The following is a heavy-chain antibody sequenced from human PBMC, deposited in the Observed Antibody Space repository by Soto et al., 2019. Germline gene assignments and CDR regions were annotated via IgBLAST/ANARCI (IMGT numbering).Heavy chain of an antibody. D-gene: IGHD1-26*01. Sequence: QVQLQESGPGLVKPSETLSLTCTVSGGSISSYYWSWIRQPPGKGLEWIGYIYYSGSTNYNPSLKVRVTISVDPSKNQVSLKLSSVTAADTAVYYCARRWGAAVDYWGQGTLVTVSS. CDR1: GGSISSYY. J-gene: IGHJ4*02. V-gene: IGHV4-59*08. CDR2: IYYSGST. CDR3: ARRWGAAVDY.